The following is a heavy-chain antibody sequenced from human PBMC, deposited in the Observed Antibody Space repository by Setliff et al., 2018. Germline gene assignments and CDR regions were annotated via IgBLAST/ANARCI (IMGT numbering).Heavy chain of an antibody. CDR2: IYTTGST. CDR1: GGSIGSYY. V-gene: IGHV4-4*07. Sequence: PSETLSLTCTVSGGSIGSYYWTWIRQPAGRGLEWIGRIYTTGSTNFNPSLNSRVTMSLDKSKNQFSLKLSSVTAADSAVYFCARVHIVPYCMDVWGKGTTVTVSS. CDR3: ARVHIVPYCMDV. D-gene: IGHD2-21*01. J-gene: IGHJ6*03.